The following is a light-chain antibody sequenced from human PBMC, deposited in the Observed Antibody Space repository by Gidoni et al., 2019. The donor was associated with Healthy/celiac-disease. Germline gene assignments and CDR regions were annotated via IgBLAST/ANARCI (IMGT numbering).Light chain of an antibody. CDR2: WAS. V-gene: IGKV4-1*01. Sequence: DIVMTQSPDSLAVSLGERATINCKSSQSVLSSSNNKNYLAWYQQKPGQPPKLPIYWASTRESGVPDRFSGSGSGTDFTLTISSLQAEDVAVYYCQQYYSTPLTFXGXTKVEIK. CDR3: QQYYSTPLT. J-gene: IGKJ4*01. CDR1: QSVLSSSNNKNY.